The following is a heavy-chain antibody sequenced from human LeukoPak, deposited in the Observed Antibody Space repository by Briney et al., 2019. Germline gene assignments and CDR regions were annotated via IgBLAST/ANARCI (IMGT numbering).Heavy chain of an antibody. Sequence: PGGSLRLSCTPSGFTFPDYAMNWVRQAPGKGLEWVAKIKQDGSEKYYVDSVKGRFTISRDNAKKSLFLEMNSLRVEDTAVYYCARGGVTTPHGMDVWGQGNTVTVSS. J-gene: IGHJ6*02. V-gene: IGHV3-7*04. D-gene: IGHD2-21*02. CDR2: IKQDGSEK. CDR3: ARGGVTTPHGMDV. CDR1: GFTFPDYA.